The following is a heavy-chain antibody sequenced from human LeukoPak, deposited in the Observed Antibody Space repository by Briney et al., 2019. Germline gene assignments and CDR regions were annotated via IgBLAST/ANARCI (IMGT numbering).Heavy chain of an antibody. CDR3: ARHETYSTAWVDC. J-gene: IGHJ4*02. CDR1: GGSISSSGSY. Sequence: SVTLSLTCTVSGGSISSSGSYWGWIRQPPGKGLEWIGNVYFSGTTYYNPSLKSRVTISVDTSKNQFSLRLSSVTAADTAVYYCARHETYSTAWVDCWGQGTLVTVSS. CDR2: VYFSGTT. V-gene: IGHV4-39*01. D-gene: IGHD6-19*01.